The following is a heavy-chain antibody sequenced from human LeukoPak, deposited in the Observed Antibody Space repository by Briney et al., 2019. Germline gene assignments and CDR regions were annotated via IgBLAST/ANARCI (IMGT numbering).Heavy chain of an antibody. J-gene: IGHJ4*02. Sequence: ASVKVSCKASGYTLTDHHMIWVRQAPGQGLEWMAWMKPNNNGINYAQEFQGRVAVTRDTSISTAYMELSSLRSDDTAMYYCARDPVDGYSHYDYWGQGTLVTVSS. CDR2: MKPNNNGI. V-gene: IGHV1-2*02. CDR3: ARDPVDGYSHYDY. D-gene: IGHD5-18*01. CDR1: GYTLTDHH.